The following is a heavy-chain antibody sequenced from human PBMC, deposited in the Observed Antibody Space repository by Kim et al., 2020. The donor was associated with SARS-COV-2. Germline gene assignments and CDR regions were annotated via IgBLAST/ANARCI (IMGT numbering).Heavy chain of an antibody. V-gene: IGHV3-30*18. CDR1: GFTFSSYD. D-gene: IGHD1-26*01. CDR3: AKGGGGSYIDH. CDR2: ISYDGSNK. Sequence: GGSLRLSCAASGFTFSSYDMHWVRQAPGKGLEWVAVISYDGSNKYYADSVKGRFTISRDNSKNTQYLQMNSLRDEDTAVYYCAKGGGGSYIDHWGQGTLV. J-gene: IGHJ4*02.